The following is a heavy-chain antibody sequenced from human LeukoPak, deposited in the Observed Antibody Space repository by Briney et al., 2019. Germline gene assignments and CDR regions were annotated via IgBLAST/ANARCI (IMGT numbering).Heavy chain of an antibody. V-gene: IGHV4-59*08. J-gene: IGHJ3*02. D-gene: IGHD5-18*01. CDR3: ARHGDTAMDGDAFDI. CDR1: GGSISSYY. Sequence: PSETLSLTCTVSGGSISSYYWSWIRQPPGKGLEWFGYIYYSGSTNYNPSLKSRVTISVDTSKNQFSLKLSSVTAAATAVYYCARHGDTAMDGDAFDIWGQGTMVTVSS. CDR2: IYYSGST.